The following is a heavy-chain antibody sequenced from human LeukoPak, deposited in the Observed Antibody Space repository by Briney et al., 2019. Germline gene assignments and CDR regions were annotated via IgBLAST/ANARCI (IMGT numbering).Heavy chain of an antibody. Sequence: GGSLRLSCAASGFTFTTAWMTWVRQAPGKGLEWVGRIKSKTDGETTDYAAPVKGRFTISRDDSQNTLYLQMNSLKAEDTAVYYCPTYNAAPHGGQGPLVTVSS. CDR1: GFTFTTAW. CDR2: IKSKTDGETT. V-gene: IGHV3-15*01. D-gene: IGHD1-1*01. CDR3: PTYNAAPH. J-gene: IGHJ4*02.